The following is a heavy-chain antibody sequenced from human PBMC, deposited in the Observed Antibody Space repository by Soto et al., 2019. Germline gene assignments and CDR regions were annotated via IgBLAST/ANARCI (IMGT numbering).Heavy chain of an antibody. CDR1: GFSLSTSGVG. J-gene: IGHJ4*02. CDR2: IYWDDDK. V-gene: IGHV2-5*02. D-gene: IGHD3-16*01. CDR3: AHKGDGDRGFKY. Sequence: QITLKESGPTLVKPTQTLTLTCTFPGFSLSTSGVGVGWIRQPPGKALEWLALIYWDDDKRYSPSLKSRLTIXKXNSKNQVVLTMTNMDPVDTATYYCAHKGDGDRGFKYWGRGTLVTVSS.